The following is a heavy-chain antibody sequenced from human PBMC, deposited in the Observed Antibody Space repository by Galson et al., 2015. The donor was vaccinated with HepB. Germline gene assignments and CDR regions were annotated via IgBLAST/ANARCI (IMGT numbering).Heavy chain of an antibody. CDR2: ISWNGGST. V-gene: IGHV3-9*01. J-gene: IGHJ4*02. Sequence: SLRLSCAASGFSFDDYPMHWVRQAPGKGLEWVSGISWNGGSTGYAGSLKGRFNLSRDNAQNSLYLEMNSLKPEDTAFYYCAKGPLVVATLNYFDSWGQGTLVTVSS. CDR1: GFSFDDYP. CDR3: AKGPLVVATLNYFDS. D-gene: IGHD2-15*01.